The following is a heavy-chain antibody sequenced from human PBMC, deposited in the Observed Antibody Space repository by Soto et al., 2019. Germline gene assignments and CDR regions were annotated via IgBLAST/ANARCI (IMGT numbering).Heavy chain of an antibody. Sequence: QITLRESGPTLVKPTQTLTLTCTFSGFSLSTSGVGVGWIRQPPGKALEWLAFIYWGDDKRYSPSLRSRPAITKDTSKNQVVLIMTNVDPMDTAAYFCAHRRICVSQWYYVDFDYWGQGTLVTVSS. J-gene: IGHJ4*02. CDR3: AHRRICVSQWYYVDFDY. CDR1: GFSLSTSGVG. D-gene: IGHD6-19*01. CDR2: IYWGDDK. V-gene: IGHV2-5*02.